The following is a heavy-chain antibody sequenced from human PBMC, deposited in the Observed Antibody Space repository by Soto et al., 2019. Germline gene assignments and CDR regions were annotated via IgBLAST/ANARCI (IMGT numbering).Heavy chain of an antibody. CDR2: ISYDGSNK. J-gene: IGHJ4*02. Sequence: QVQLVESGGGVVQPGRSLRLSCAASGFTFSSYAMHWVRQAPGTGLEWVAVISYDGSNKYYADSVKGRFTISRDNSKNTLYLQMNSLRAEDTAVYYCARALGGLYGDYFDYGGRGTLVTVSS. V-gene: IGHV3-30-3*01. CDR3: ARALGGLYGDYFDY. CDR1: GFTFSSYA. D-gene: IGHD4-17*01.